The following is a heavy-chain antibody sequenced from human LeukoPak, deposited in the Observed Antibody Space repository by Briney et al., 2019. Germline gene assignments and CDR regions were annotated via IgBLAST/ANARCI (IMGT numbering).Heavy chain of an antibody. D-gene: IGHD2-2*01. CDR2: MNPNSGNT. CDR3: ARVKGDQLPHVGDY. V-gene: IGHV1-8*01. CDR1: GYTFASYD. Sequence: GASVKVSCKASGYTFASYDINWVRQATGQGLEWMGWMNPNSGNTGYAQKFQGRVTMTRNTSISTAYMELSSLRSEDTAVYYCARVKGDQLPHVGDYWGQGTLVTVSS. J-gene: IGHJ4*02.